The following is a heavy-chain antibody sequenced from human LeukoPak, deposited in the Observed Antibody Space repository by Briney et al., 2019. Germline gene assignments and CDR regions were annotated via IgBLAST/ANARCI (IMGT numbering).Heavy chain of an antibody. CDR1: GFTFINTW. CDR3: ATDFYDACEY. Sequence: PGGSLRLSCAASGFTFINTWMTWVRQAPGKGLEWIGRIQSSTNGGTVDYAAPGKSRFTISRDDSKNTLYLQMNSLTTEDTAFYYCATDFYDACEYWGQGTLVTVSS. D-gene: IGHD5/OR15-5a*01. J-gene: IGHJ4*02. CDR2: IQSSTNGGTV. V-gene: IGHV3-15*01.